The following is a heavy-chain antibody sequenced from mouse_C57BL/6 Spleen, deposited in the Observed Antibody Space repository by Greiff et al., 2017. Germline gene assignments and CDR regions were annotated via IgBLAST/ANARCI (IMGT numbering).Heavy chain of an antibody. Sequence: DVKLVESGGGLVKPGGSLKLSCAASGFTFSDYGMHWVRQAPEKGLEWVAYISSGSSSIYYADTVKGRFTISRDNAKNTLFLQMTSLRSEDTAMYYCARLRFYYSAMDYWGQGTSVTVSS. V-gene: IGHV5-17*01. CDR2: ISSGSSSI. J-gene: IGHJ4*01. CDR1: GFTFSDYG. CDR3: ARLRFYYSAMDY.